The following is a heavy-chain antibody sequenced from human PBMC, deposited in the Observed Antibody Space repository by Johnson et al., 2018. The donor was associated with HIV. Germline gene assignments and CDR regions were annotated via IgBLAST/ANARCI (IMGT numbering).Heavy chain of an antibody. D-gene: IGHD3-16*01. CDR1: GFTFRSYG. J-gene: IGHJ3*02. CDR2: IRYDGSDK. V-gene: IGHV3-30*02. CDR3: AKRAQLGTAWYVNAFDI. Sequence: VQVVESGGGVVQPGGSLRLSCAASGFTFRSYGMHWVRQAPGQGLEWVAFIRYDGSDKYYADSVKGRFTISRDNSKNTLYLQMNSLRAEDTAVYYCAKRAQLGTAWYVNAFDIWGQGTMVTVSS.